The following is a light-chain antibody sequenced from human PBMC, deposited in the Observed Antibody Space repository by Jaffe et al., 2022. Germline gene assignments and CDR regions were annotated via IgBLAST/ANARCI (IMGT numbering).Light chain of an antibody. CDR1: QSIGNY. J-gene: IGKJ5*01. CDR2: LAS. Sequence: DIQMTQSPSSLSASVGDRVTITCRASQSIGNYLNWFQQKPGQAPNLLIYLASTLKTGVPSRFSGSGSGTEFTLTISSLQPEDFAIYHCLQGYSTPPTFGQGTRLEIK. CDR3: LQGYSTPPT. V-gene: IGKV1-39*01.